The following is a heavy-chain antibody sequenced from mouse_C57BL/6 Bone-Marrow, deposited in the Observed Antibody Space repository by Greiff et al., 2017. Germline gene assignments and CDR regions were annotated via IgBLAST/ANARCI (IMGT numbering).Heavy chain of an antibody. Sequence: QVQLQQPGAELVMPGASVKLSCKASGYTFTSYWMHWVKQRPGQGLEWIGEIDPSDSYTNYNQKFKGKSTLTVDKSSSTAYMQLSSLTSEDSAVDYCVLTGRYYFDYWGQGTTLTVSS. J-gene: IGHJ2*01. CDR3: VLTGRYYFDY. V-gene: IGHV1-69*01. CDR2: IDPSDSYT. D-gene: IGHD4-1*01. CDR1: GYTFTSYW.